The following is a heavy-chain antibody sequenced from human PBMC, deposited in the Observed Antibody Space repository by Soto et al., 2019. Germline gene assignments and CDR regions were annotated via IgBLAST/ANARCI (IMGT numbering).Heavy chain of an antibody. J-gene: IGHJ5*02. Sequence: GSLRLSCAASGFTFSSYSMNWVRQAPGKGLEWVSSISSSSSYIYYADSVKGRFTISRDNAKNSLYQQMNSLRAEDTAVYYCAAITQDYDILTGSNWFDPWGQGTLVTVSS. CDR3: AAITQDYDILTGSNWFDP. CDR1: GFTFSSYS. D-gene: IGHD3-9*01. CDR2: ISSSSSYI. V-gene: IGHV3-21*01.